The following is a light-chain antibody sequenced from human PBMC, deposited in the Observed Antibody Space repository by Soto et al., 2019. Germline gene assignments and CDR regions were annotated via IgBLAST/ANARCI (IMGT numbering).Light chain of an antibody. CDR2: GAS. CDR3: QHYNNWPTWT. V-gene: IGKV3-15*01. J-gene: IGKJ1*01. CDR1: QSVSNN. Sequence: EIVMTQSPATLSVSPGERATLSCRASQSVSNNLAWYQQKFGQAPRLLIYGASTRATGIPARFSGSGSGTEFTLTISSLQSEDFAVYYCQHYNNWPTWTFGQGSKVEIK.